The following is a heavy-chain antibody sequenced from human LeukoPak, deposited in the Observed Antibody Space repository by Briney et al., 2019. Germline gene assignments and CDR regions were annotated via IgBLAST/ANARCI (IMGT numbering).Heavy chain of an antibody. CDR2: ISSGGGTT. CDR3: ARDEPTVTTGPPVGS. D-gene: IGHD4-17*01. V-gene: IGHV3-48*04. J-gene: IGHJ4*02. CDR1: GFTFSSYG. Sequence: PGGSLRLSCAASGFTFSSYGMHWVRQRPGKGPEWVSYISSGGGTTYYADSVKGRFTISRDNAKNTLYLQMHSLRAEDTAVYYCARDEPTVTTGPPVGSWGQGTLVTVSS.